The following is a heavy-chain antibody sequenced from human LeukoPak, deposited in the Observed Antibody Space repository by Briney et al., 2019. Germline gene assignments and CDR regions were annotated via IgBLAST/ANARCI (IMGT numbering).Heavy chain of an antibody. D-gene: IGHD3-10*01. Sequence: GRSLRLSCAASGFTFSSYGMHWVRQAPGKGLEWVAVIWYDGSNKYYADSVKGRFTISRDNSKNTLYLQMNSLRAEDTAVYYCARDGRSYYGSGSYYKGYYYYGMDVWGQGTTVTVSS. CDR1: GFTFSSYG. CDR3: ARDGRSYYGSGSYYKGYYYYGMDV. CDR2: IWYDGSNK. J-gene: IGHJ6*02. V-gene: IGHV3-33*08.